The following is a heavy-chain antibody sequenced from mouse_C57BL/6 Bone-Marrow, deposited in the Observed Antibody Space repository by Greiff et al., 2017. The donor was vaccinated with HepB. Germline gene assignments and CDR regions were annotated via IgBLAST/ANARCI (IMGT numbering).Heavy chain of an antibody. J-gene: IGHJ3*01. Sequence: EVKLQESGGGLVKPGGSLKLSCAASGFTFSSYAMSWVRQTPEKRLEWVATISDGGSYTYYPDNVKGRFTISRDNAKNNLYLQMSHLKSEDTAMYYCARGTGTGAYWGQGTLVTVSA. CDR3: ARGTGTGAY. D-gene: IGHD4-1*01. V-gene: IGHV5-4*03. CDR1: GFTFSSYA. CDR2: ISDGGSYT.